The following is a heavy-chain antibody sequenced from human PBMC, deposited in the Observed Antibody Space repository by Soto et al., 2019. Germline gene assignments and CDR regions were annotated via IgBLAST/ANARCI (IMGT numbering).Heavy chain of an antibody. CDR2: INPSGGDT. J-gene: IGHJ4*02. V-gene: IGHV1-46*01. CDR1: GYTFTTYY. CDR3: ARDRGRSWQQLVRFPFDY. D-gene: IGHD6-13*01. Sequence: ASVKVSCKASGYTFTTYYMHWVRQAPGQGLEWMGIINPSGGDTSYTQKFQGIITMTRDTSTSTVYLEVSSLRSEDTAVYYCARDRGRSWQQLVRFPFDYWGQGTLVTVSS.